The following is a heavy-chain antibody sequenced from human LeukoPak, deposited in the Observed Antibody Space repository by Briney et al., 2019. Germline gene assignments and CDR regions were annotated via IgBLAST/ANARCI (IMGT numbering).Heavy chain of an antibody. Sequence: KPSETLSLTCTVSGGSISSYYWSWIRQPPGKGLEWIGYIYYSGSTNYNPSLKSRVTMSVDPSKNQFSLKLTSVTVADTATYYCVRQGTNSGYYLLDYWGQGHPVIVSS. V-gene: IGHV4-59*08. CDR3: VRQGTNSGYYLLDY. CDR1: GGSISSYY. CDR2: IYYSGST. J-gene: IGHJ4*02. D-gene: IGHD3-22*01.